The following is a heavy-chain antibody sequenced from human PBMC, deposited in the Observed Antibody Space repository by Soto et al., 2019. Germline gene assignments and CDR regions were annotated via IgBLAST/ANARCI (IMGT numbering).Heavy chain of an antibody. J-gene: IGHJ6*02. CDR3: ARGYYYDSSGYYAADYYYGMDV. CDR1: GYTFNSYG. CDR2: ISAYNGNT. V-gene: IGHV1-18*01. Sequence: GASVKVSCKASGYTFNSYGISWVRQAPGQGLEWMGWISAYNGNTNYAQKFQGRVTMTRDTSTSTAYMELSRLRSDDTAVYYCARGYYYDSSGYYAADYYYGMDVWGQGTTVTVSS. D-gene: IGHD3-22*01.